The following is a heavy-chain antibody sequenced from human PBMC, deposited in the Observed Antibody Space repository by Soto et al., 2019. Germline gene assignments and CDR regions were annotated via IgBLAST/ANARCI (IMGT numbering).Heavy chain of an antibody. CDR1: GYSFTSYW. D-gene: IGHD3-22*01. CDR2: IDPSDSYT. V-gene: IGHV5-10-1*01. CDR3: ARRSITYDSSGYYYYYYYYGMDV. Sequence: GESLQISCKGSGYSFTSYWINWVRQMPGKGLEWMGRIDPSDSYTNYSPSFQGHVTISADKSISTAYLQWSSLKASDTAMYYCARRSITYDSSGYYYYYYYYGMDVWGQGTTVTVSS. J-gene: IGHJ6*02.